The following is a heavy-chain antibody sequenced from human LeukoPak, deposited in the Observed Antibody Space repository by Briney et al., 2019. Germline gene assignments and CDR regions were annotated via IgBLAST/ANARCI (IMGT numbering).Heavy chain of an antibody. D-gene: IGHD2-2*01. CDR1: GYTFTSYY. Sequence: ALVKVSCKASGYTFTSYYMHWVRQAPGQGLEWMGGIIPIFGTANYAQKFQGRVTITTDESTSTAYMELSSLRSDDTAVYYCARDLEHCRNIICSNSAYWGQGTLVTVSS. V-gene: IGHV1-69*05. J-gene: IGHJ4*02. CDR3: ARDLEHCRNIICSNSAY. CDR2: IIPIFGTA.